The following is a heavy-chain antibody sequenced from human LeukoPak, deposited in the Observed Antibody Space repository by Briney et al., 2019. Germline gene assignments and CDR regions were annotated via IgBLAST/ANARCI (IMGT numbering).Heavy chain of an antibody. CDR2: IYDSGST. V-gene: IGHV4-30-4*07. J-gene: IGHJ5*02. CDR1: DDAISSGGYS. CDR3: ARVKIRESRRGYSYGYGRGWFDP. D-gene: IGHD5-18*01. Sequence: SETLSLTCTVSDDAISSGGYSWSWIRRPPGKGLEWIGYIYDSGSTYYNPSLKSRVTMSVDTSKNQFSLKLSSVTAADTAVYYCARVKIRESRRGYSYGYGRGWFDPWGQGALVTVSS.